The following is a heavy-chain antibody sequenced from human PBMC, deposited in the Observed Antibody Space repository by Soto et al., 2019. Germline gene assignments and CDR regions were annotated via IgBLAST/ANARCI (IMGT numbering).Heavy chain of an antibody. J-gene: IGHJ4*02. CDR3: ARYYGDVNPYYFDY. CDR2: IYYSGST. D-gene: IGHD4-17*01. V-gene: IGHV4-39*01. CDR1: GGSISSSSYY. Sequence: SETLSLTCTVSGGSISSSSYYWGWIRQPPGKGLEWIGSIYYSGSTYYNPSLKSRVTISVDTSKNQFSLKLSSVTAADTAVYYCARYYGDVNPYYFDYCGQGTQVTVSS.